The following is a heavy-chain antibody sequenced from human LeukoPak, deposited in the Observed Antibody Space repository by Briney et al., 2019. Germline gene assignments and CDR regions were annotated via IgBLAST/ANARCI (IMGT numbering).Heavy chain of an antibody. Sequence: SQTLSLTCSVSGGSISSGRYHWSWIRQPAGKGLEWIGRMYVGGITNYNPSLKRRVTISADTSKSPFSLKVTSVTAADTAVCFCATLPPYGDYYFDNWGQGMSVTVSP. CDR3: ATLPPYGDYYFDN. J-gene: IGHJ4*02. D-gene: IGHD4-17*01. CDR2: MYVGGIT. CDR1: GGSISSGRYH. V-gene: IGHV4-61*02.